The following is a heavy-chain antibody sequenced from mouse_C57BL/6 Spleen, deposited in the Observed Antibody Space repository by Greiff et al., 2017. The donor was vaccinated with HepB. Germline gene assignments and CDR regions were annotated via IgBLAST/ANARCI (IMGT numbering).Heavy chain of an antibody. CDR1: GYAFSSSW. J-gene: IGHJ4*01. Sequence: VQLQQSGPELVKPGASVKISCKASGYAFSSSWMNWVKQRPGKGLEWIGRIYPGDGDTNYNGKFKGKATLTADKSSSTAYMQLSSLTSEDSAVYFCARRDSNYDAMDYWGQGTSVTVSS. CDR2: IYPGDGDT. D-gene: IGHD2-5*01. CDR3: ARRDSNYDAMDY. V-gene: IGHV1-82*01.